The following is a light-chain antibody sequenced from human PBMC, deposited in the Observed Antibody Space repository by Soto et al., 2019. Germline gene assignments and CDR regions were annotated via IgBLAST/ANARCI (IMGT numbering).Light chain of an antibody. CDR2: EVI. V-gene: IGLV2-14*03. J-gene: IGLJ6*01. Sequence: QSALTQPASVSGSPGQAITVSCSGTSSDIGAHNFVSWYQQHPGKAPKLIIYEVINRPSGVSDRFSGSKSGNPASLTISGLQSEDEADYYRNSYATTNTFAFGSGTKVTVL. CDR3: NSYATTNTFA. CDR1: SSDIGAHNF.